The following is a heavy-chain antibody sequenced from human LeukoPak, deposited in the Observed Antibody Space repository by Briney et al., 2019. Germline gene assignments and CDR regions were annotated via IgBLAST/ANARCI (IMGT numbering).Heavy chain of an antibody. Sequence: GGSLRLSCAASGVTFSSYWMNWVRQAPGKGLEWVANIKEDGSARYYVDFVKGRFSISRDNAKKSVYLQMNSLGADDTAVYYCAGGTGMDVWGQGTPVTVSS. D-gene: IGHD1-1*01. J-gene: IGHJ6*02. V-gene: IGHV3-7*05. CDR2: IKEDGSAR. CDR1: GVTFSSYW. CDR3: AGGTGMDV.